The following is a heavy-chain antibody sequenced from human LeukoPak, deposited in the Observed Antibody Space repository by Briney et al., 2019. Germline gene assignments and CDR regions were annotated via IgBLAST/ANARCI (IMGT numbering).Heavy chain of an antibody. V-gene: IGHV4-59*13. D-gene: IGHD3-10*01. CDR3: ARVGAMVRDFDY. Sequence: PSETLSLTCTVSGGSITSYYWAWLRQPPEKGLEWIGYVYYSGYSNYNPSLKSRVSMSVDTSMNQFSLKLSSVTAADTAVYYCARVGAMVRDFDYWGQGTLVTVSS. CDR2: VYYSGYS. CDR1: GGSITSYY. J-gene: IGHJ4*02.